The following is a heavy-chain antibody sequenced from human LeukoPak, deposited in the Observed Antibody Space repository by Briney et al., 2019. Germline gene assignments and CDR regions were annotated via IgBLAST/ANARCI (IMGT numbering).Heavy chain of an antibody. CDR2: ISSSSYI. CDR3: ARDSAELDY. J-gene: IGHJ4*02. CDR1: GFTFSIYS. V-gene: IGHV3-21*01. Sequence: GGSLRLSCAASGFTFSIYSMNWVRQAPGKGLEWVSSISSSSYIHYTDSVKGRFTISRDNAKNSLYLQMSSLTAEDTALYYCARDSAELDYWGRGTLVTVSS. D-gene: IGHD1-26*01.